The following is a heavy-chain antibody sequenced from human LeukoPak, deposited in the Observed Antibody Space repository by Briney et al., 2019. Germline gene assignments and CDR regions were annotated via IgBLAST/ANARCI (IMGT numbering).Heavy chain of an antibody. V-gene: IGHV3-48*03. CDR2: ISSSGSTI. CDR1: GFTFSSYE. J-gene: IGHJ5*02. Sequence: GGSLRLSCAASGFTFSSYEMNWVRQAPGKGLEWVSYISSSGSTIYYADSVKGRFTISRDNSKNTLYLQMSSLRAEDTAVYYCAKDSKWFGESRHQNWFDPWGQGTLVTVSS. CDR3: AKDSKWFGESRHQNWFDP. D-gene: IGHD3-10*01.